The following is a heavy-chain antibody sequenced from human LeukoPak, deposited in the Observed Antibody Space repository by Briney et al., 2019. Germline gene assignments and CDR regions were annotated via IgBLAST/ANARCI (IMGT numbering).Heavy chain of an antibody. CDR3: ARGVVPAASLTWFDP. D-gene: IGHD2-2*01. CDR1: GGTFSSYA. Sequence: RASVKVSCKSSGGTFSSYAISWVRQAPAQGLEWMGGIIPIFGTANYAQKFQGRVAITTVESTSTAYMELSSLRSEDTAVYYCARGVVPAASLTWFDPWGQGTLVTVSS. J-gene: IGHJ5*02. V-gene: IGHV1-69*05. CDR2: IIPIFGTA.